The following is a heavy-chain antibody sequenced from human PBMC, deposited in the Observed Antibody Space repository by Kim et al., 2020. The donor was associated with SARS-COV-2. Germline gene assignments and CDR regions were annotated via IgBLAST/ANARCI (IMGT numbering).Heavy chain of an antibody. CDR1: GFTFDDYA. D-gene: IGHD2-2*01. CDR2: ISWNSGSI. V-gene: IGHV3-9*01. J-gene: IGHJ5*02. Sequence: GGSLRLSCAASGFTFDDYAMHWVRQAPGKGLEWVSGISWNSGSIGYADSVKGRFTISRDNAKNSLYLQMNSLRAEDTALYYCAKDICPLLSCYVGEYNWFDPWGQGTLVTVSS. CDR3: AKDICPLLSCYVGEYNWFDP.